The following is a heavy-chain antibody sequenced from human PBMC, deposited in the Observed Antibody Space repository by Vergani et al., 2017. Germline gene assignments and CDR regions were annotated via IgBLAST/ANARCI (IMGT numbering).Heavy chain of an antibody. J-gene: IGHJ4*02. CDR1: GGSFSGYY. CDR3: ARGTEATVVTPRGGYFDY. V-gene: IGHV4-34*01. Sequence: QVQLQQWGAGLLKPSETLSLTCAVYGGSFSGYYWSWIRQPPGKGLEWIGEINHSGSTNYNPSLKSRVTISVDTSKNQFSRKLSSVTAADTAVYYCARGTEATVVTPRGGYFDYWGQGTLVTVSS. D-gene: IGHD4-23*01. CDR2: INHSGST.